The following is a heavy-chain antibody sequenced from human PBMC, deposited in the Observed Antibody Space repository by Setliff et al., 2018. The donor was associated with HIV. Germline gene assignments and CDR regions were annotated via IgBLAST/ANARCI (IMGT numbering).Heavy chain of an antibody. CDR3: AGERLSRLGFDY. Sequence: PSETLSLTCTVSGDSISSGSHYWSWIRQPAGKGLEWIGHSYTGGNANYNPSLQSRVTISVDTSKNQFSLMLGSMTAADTAVYYCAGERLSRLGFDYWGQGTLVTVSS. D-gene: IGHD1-1*01. CDR2: SYTGGNA. CDR1: GDSISSGSHY. V-gene: IGHV4-61*09. J-gene: IGHJ4*02.